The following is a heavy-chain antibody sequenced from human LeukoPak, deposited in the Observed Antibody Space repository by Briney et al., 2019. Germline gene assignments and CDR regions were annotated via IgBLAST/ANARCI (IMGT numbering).Heavy chain of an antibody. Sequence: SETLSLTCAVYGGSFSGYYWSWIRQPPGKGLEWIGEINHSGSTNYNPSLKSRVTISVDTSKNQFSLKLSSVTAVDTAVYYCARLVAVGAYWGQGTLVTVSS. CDR1: GGSFSGYY. D-gene: IGHD6-19*01. CDR2: INHSGST. J-gene: IGHJ4*02. CDR3: ARLVAVGAY. V-gene: IGHV4-34*01.